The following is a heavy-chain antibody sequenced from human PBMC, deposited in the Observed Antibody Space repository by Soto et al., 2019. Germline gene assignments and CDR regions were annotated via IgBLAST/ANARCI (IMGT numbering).Heavy chain of an antibody. J-gene: IGHJ5*02. CDR2: IGGIGDSM. V-gene: IGHV3-23*01. Sequence: EVQLLESGGGLVQPGGSLRLSCAASGFTFSSYAMSWVRQAPGKGLEWVAGIGGIGDSMHHADSVKGRFTISRDNSKNTLYLQMNRLRVEDTAVYYCAKDAMGPSDWLRACYFDPWGQGTLVTVSS. CDR3: AKDAMGPSDWLRACYFDP. D-gene: IGHD3-9*01. CDR1: GFTFSSYA.